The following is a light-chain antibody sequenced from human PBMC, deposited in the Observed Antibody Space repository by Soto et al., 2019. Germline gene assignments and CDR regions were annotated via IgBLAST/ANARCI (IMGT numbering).Light chain of an antibody. CDR3: SSYASSSAPPYV. CDR2: DVV. J-gene: IGLJ1*01. CDR1: KSDIGVYDF. V-gene: IGLV2-8*01. Sequence: QSALTQPPSASGSPGQSVTISCTGTKSDIGVYDFVSWYRHHPGKAPRLIIYDVVQRPSGVPDRFSGSKSGNTASLTVSGLQAEDEDYYYCSSYASSSAPPYVFGTGTKVTDL.